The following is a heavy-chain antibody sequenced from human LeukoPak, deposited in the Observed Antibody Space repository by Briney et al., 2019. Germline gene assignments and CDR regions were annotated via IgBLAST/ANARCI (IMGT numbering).Heavy chain of an antibody. CDR2: IIPIFGTP. J-gene: IGHJ4*02. Sequence: SVSVSCKASGGTFSYPISWVRQAPGQGLEWMGGIIPIFGTPNYAQKFQGRVTITADESTRTAYMELSSLRSEDTAVYYCARPADCSSASCKFDYWGQGTLVTDCS. CDR3: ARPADCSSASCKFDY. V-gene: IGHV1-69*01. D-gene: IGHD2-2*01. CDR1: GGTFSYP.